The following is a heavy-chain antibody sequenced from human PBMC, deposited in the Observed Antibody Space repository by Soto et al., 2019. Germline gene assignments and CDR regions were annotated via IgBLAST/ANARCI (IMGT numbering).Heavy chain of an antibody. V-gene: IGHV4-39*01. CDR2: IYYSGST. CDR3: ARHRSGYDFNWFDP. Sequence: TSETLSLTCTVSGGSISSSSYYWGWIRQPPGKGLEWIGSIYYSGSTYYNPSLKSRVTISVDTSKNQFSLKLSSVTAADTAVYYCARHRSGYDFNWFDPWGQGTLVTVSS. J-gene: IGHJ5*02. D-gene: IGHD5-12*01. CDR1: GGSISSSSYY.